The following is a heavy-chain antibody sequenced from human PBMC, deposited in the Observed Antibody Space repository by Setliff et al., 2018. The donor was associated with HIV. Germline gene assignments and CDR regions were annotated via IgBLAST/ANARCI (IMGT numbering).Heavy chain of an antibody. J-gene: IGHJ5*02. V-gene: IGHV4-31*03. D-gene: IGHD3-22*01. Sequence: SETLSLTCTVSGGSIGSGGYYWSWIRQHPGKGLEWIGYIYYSGSTYYNPSFKRRLSISVDTSKNQFSLKLSSVTAADTAVYYCARSTYYFDSSGYKYNWFNPWGQGTRVTVSS. CDR1: GGSIGSGGYY. CDR3: ARSTYYFDSSGYKYNWFNP. CDR2: IYYSGST.